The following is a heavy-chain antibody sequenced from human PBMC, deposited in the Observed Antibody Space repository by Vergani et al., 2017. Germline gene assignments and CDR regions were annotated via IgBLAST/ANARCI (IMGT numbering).Heavy chain of an antibody. V-gene: IGHV1-69*02. CDR1: GDNFNSYI. Sequence: QVQMVHSGTEVKKPGSSVKVSCKASGDNFNSYIISWVRQAPGQGLEWMGRVISSLGMTVYAQNFQDRVTITADTSTNTAYLELSSLKSDDTAVYFCARSGDSSLIPDSHFDSWGPGTLVTVSS. D-gene: IGHD1-14*01. CDR2: VISSLGMT. CDR3: ARSGDSSLIPDSHFDS. J-gene: IGHJ4*02.